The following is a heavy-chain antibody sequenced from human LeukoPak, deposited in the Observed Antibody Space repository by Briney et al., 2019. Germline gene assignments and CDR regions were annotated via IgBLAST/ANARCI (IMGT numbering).Heavy chain of an antibody. CDR1: GYSISSGYY. D-gene: IGHD5-18*01. CDR2: IYHSGST. J-gene: IGHJ4*02. V-gene: IGHV4-38-2*02. Sequence: SETLSLTRTVSGYSISSGYYWGWIRQPPGKGLEWIGSIYHSGSTYYNPSLKSRVTISVDTSKNQFSLKLSSVTAADTAVYYCARSGYGLDYWGQGTLVTVSS. CDR3: ARSGYGLDY.